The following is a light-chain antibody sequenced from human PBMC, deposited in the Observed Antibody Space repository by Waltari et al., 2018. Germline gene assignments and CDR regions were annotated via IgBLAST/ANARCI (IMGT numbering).Light chain of an antibody. J-gene: IGLJ2*01. CDR1: SSDVGSYDL. V-gene: IGLV2-23*02. Sequence: SALTQPASVSASPGQSITISCTGSSSDVGSYDLVAWYQQHPGKAPHRLLYEVDKRPSGVSYRFSGSQSGNAASLPISGLQAEDEAHYFCSSYTYGGPWVFGGGTLLTVL. CDR2: EVD. CDR3: SSYTYGGPWV.